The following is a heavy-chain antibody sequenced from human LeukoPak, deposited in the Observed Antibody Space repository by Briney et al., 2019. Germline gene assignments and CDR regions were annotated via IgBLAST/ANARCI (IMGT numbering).Heavy chain of an antibody. CDR3: AKVTGGDMITYGGVDY. Sequence: GGSLRLSCVGSGFTFRSHAMSWVRQAPEKGLEFVSGIYENGGTTYYADSVKGRFSISRDNSKNTLYLQMDSLRGEDTAVYYCAKVTGGDMITYGGVDYWGQGTLVTVSS. CDR1: GFTFRSHA. J-gene: IGHJ4*02. CDR2: IYENGGTT. D-gene: IGHD3-16*01. V-gene: IGHV3-23*01.